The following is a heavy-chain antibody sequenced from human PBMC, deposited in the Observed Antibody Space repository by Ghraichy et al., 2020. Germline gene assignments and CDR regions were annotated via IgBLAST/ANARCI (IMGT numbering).Heavy chain of an antibody. CDR1: GGSFSGYY. J-gene: IGHJ4*02. Sequence: ESLNISCAVYGGSFSGYYWSWIRQPPGKGLEWIGEINHSGSTNYNPSLKSRVTISVDTSKNQFSLKLSSVTAADTAVYYCARTLYSYYDFWSGYCYFDYWGQGTLVTVSS. D-gene: IGHD3-3*01. V-gene: IGHV4-34*01. CDR3: ARTLYSYYDFWSGYCYFDY. CDR2: INHSGST.